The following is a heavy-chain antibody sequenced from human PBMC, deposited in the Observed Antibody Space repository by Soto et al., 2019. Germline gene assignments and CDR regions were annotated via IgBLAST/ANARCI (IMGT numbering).Heavy chain of an antibody. D-gene: IGHD5-12*01. J-gene: IGHJ3*02. CDR2: IIPILGIA. CDR1: GGTFSSYT. CDR3: ARGSGYETDAFDI. V-gene: IGHV1-69*02. Sequence: SVKVSCKASGGTFSSYTISWVRQAPGQGLEWMGRIIPILGIANYAQKFQGRVTITADKSTSTAYMELSSLRSEDTAVYYCARGSGYETDAFDIWGQGTVLTVPS.